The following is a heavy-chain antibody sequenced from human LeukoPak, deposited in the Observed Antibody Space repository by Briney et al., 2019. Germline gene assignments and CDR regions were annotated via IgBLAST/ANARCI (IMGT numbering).Heavy chain of an antibody. J-gene: IGHJ5*02. CDR1: GYTFTSYD. CDR2: MNPNSGNT. D-gene: IGHD2-2*01. V-gene: IGHV1-8*01. Sequence: GASVKVSCKASGYTFTSYDINWVRQATGQGLEWMGWMNPNSGNTGYAQKFQGRVTMTRNTSISTAYMELSSLRSEDTAVYYCARGRMVYCSSTSCFRGFDPWGQGTLVTVSS. CDR3: ARGRMVYCSSTSCFRGFDP.